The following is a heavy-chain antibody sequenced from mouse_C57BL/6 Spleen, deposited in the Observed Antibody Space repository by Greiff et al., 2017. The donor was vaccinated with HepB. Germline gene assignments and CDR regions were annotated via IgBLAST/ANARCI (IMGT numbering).Heavy chain of an antibody. CDR2: IRNKANGYTT. J-gene: IGHJ1*03. CDR3: ASYIAEDYEDWYFDV. D-gene: IGHD2-4*01. V-gene: IGHV7-3*01. CDR1: GFTFTDYY. Sequence: EVKLVESGGGLVQPGGSLSLSCAASGFTFTDYYMSWVRQPPGKALEWLGFIRNKANGYTTEYSAAVKGRFTISRENSQSILYLQMNALRAEDSATYYCASYIAEDYEDWYFDVWGTGTTVTVSS.